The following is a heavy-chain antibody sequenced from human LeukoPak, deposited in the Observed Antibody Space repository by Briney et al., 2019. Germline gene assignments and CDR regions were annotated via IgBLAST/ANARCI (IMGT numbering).Heavy chain of an antibody. V-gene: IGHV4-59*02. CDR3: ARGIYGALRRPFDI. CDR1: GGSVGSYY. Sequence: SETLSLTCTVSGGSVGSYYWSWIRQPPGKGLEWIGYVYFGGSTNYNPSLKSRVTISGDTSKNQFSLKLSSLTAADTAVYYCARGIYGALRRPFDIWGQGTMVTVSS. D-gene: IGHD2/OR15-2a*01. J-gene: IGHJ3*02. CDR2: VYFGGST.